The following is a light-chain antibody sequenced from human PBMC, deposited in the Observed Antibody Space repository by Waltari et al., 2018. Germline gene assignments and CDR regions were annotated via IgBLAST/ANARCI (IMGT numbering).Light chain of an antibody. CDR3: CSYAGSYTWV. CDR2: DVS. Sequence: QSALTQPPPVSGSPGQSVTISCTGTRSDVGGYNYVAWYQQHPDKAPQLMIYDVSKRPSGSPDRFSGSKSGNTASLTISGLQAEDEADYYCCSYAGSYTWVFGGGTKLTVL. V-gene: IGLV2-11*01. CDR1: RSDVGGYNY. J-gene: IGLJ3*02.